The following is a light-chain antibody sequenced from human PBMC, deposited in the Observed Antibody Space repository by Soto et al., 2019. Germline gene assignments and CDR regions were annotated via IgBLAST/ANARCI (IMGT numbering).Light chain of an antibody. Sequence: EIVMTQSPATLSVSPGERATLSCRASQSVSSNLAWYQHKPGQAPRLLIYGASTRATGIPARFSGSGSWTEFTLNISSLQSEDFAVYYCQQYKNLPLSFGGGTKVAIK. CDR1: QSVSSN. V-gene: IGKV3-15*01. CDR3: QQYKNLPLS. CDR2: GAS. J-gene: IGKJ4*01.